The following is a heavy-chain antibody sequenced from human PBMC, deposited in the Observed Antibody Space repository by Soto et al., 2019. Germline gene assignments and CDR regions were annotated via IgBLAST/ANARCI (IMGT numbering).Heavy chain of an antibody. CDR1: GASISGGGYY. D-gene: IGHD3-22*01. Sequence: SETLSLTCTVSGASISGGGYYWSWIRQPPGNGLEWIGYIYHSGRTYYNPSLKSRVTISVDTSRNQFSLTLSSVAAADTAVYYCARVPLTATSAYYPNWFDPWGQGTMVTV. J-gene: IGHJ5*02. CDR2: IYHSGRT. CDR3: ARVPLTATSAYYPNWFDP. V-gene: IGHV4-30-4*01.